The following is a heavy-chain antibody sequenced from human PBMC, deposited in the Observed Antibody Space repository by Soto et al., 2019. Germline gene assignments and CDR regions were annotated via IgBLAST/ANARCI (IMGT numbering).Heavy chain of an antibody. CDR3: ARGVVGYGDYYFDY. Sequence: ETLSLTCTVSGGSISSYYWSWIRQPPGKGLEWIGYIYYSGSTNYNPSLKSRVTISVDTSKNQFSLKLSSVTAADTAVYYCARGVVGYGDYYFDYWGQGTLVTVSS. V-gene: IGHV4-59*01. CDR2: IYYSGST. CDR1: GGSISSYY. D-gene: IGHD4-17*01. J-gene: IGHJ4*02.